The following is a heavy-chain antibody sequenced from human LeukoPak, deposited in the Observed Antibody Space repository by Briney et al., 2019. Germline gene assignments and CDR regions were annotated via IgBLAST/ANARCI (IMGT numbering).Heavy chain of an antibody. V-gene: IGHV1-69*05. CDR3: ARDREAGSSWTFDY. CDR2: IIPIFGTA. D-gene: IGHD6-13*01. J-gene: IGHJ4*02. CDR1: GGTFSSYA. Sequence: SVKVSCKASGGTFSSYAISWVRQAPGQGLEWMGGIIPIFGTANYAQKFQGRVTITTDESTSTAYMELSSLRFEDTAVYYCARDREAGSSWTFDYWGQGTLVTVSS.